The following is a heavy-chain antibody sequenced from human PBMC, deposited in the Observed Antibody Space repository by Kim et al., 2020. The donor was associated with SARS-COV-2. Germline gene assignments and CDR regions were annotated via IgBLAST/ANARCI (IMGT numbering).Heavy chain of an antibody. V-gene: IGHV1-46*01. D-gene: IGHD6-19*01. CDR1: GYIFTSNK. J-gene: IGHJ4*02. Sequence: ASVKVSCKASGYIFTSNKMQWVRQAPGQGLEWMGIITPIDGATSYTQKFQGRVTMTRDTSTSTVYMELSSLNPEDTAVYYCARYNTAWSIDYWGQGTLVTVSS. CDR3: ARYNTAWSIDY. CDR2: ITPIDGAT.